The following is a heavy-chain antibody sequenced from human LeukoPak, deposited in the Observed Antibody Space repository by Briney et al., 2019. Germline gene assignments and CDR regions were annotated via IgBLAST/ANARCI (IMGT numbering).Heavy chain of an antibody. J-gene: IGHJ4*02. CDR2: IRYDGSNK. V-gene: IGHV3-30*02. Sequence: GGSLRLSCAASGFTFSSYGMHWVRQAPGKGLEWVAFIRYDGSNKYYADSVRGRFTISRDNSKNTLYLQMNSLRAEDTAVYYCARDGYNTPGYWGQGTLVTVSS. CDR1: GFTFSSYG. CDR3: ARDGYNTPGY. D-gene: IGHD5-24*01.